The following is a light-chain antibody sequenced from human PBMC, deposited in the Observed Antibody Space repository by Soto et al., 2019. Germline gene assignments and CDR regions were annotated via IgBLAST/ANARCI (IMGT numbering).Light chain of an antibody. J-gene: IGLJ2*01. Sequence: QSVLTQPASVSGSPGQSITISCTGTSSDFGGYNSVSWYQQHPGKAPKLMIYGVGNRPSGVSNRFSGSKSGNTASLTISGLQAEDEADYYCSSYTSSSTLVFGGGTKLTVL. CDR2: GVG. CDR1: SSDFGGYNS. V-gene: IGLV2-14*01. CDR3: SSYTSSSTLV.